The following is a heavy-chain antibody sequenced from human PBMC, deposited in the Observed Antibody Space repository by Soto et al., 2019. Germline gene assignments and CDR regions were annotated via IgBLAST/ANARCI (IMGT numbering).Heavy chain of an antibody. V-gene: IGHV3-23*01. D-gene: IGHD1-7*01. CDR3: VKLRLELLYLDS. CDR2: ISGSGDST. J-gene: IGHJ4*02. CDR1: GFTFNRYG. Sequence: LRLSCAASGFTFNRYGMSWVRQAPGKGLEWVSAISGSGDSTYYADSVKGRFTISRDSSNNTLYLQMNNLGADDTALYFCVKLRLELLYLDSWGLGALVTVSS.